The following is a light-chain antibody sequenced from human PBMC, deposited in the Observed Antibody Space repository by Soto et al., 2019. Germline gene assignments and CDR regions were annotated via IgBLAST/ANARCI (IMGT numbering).Light chain of an antibody. CDR1: QSVSSTY. CDR3: QQYGTSPLT. J-gene: IGKJ4*01. V-gene: IGKV3-20*01. CDR2: GAS. Sequence: ELVMTQSPATLSVSPGERATLSCRASQSVSSTYLAWYQQKPGQAPRLLIHGASNRATGIPDRFSGSGSGTDFTLTITRLEPEDFAVYYCQQYGTSPLTFGGGTKVDIK.